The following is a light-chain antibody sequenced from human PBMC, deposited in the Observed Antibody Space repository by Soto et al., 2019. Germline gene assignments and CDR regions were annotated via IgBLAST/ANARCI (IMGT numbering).Light chain of an antibody. CDR3: QQSYSTPRT. V-gene: IGKV1-39*01. Sequence: DIQMTQSPSSLSASVGDRVNITCRPSQSISNYLNWYQQKPGKAPKLLIYAASSLQSGVPSRFSGSGSGTDFTLTISSLQPEDFATYYCQQSYSTPRTFGQGTKVEIK. CDR1: QSISNY. CDR2: AAS. J-gene: IGKJ1*01.